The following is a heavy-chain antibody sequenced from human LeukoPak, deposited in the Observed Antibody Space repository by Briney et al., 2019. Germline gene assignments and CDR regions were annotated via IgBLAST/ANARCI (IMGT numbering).Heavy chain of an antibody. J-gene: IGHJ4*02. D-gene: IGHD1-26*01. CDR2: ISGSGGST. CDR3: AKDKGSRMVGATTPFDY. V-gene: IGHV3-23*01. CDR1: GFTFSSYA. Sequence: GGSLRLSCAASGFTFSSYAMSWVRQAPGKGLEWVSAISGSGGSTYYADSVKGRFTISRDNSKNTLYLQMNSLRAEDTAVYYCAKDKGSRMVGATTPFDYWGQGTLVTVSS.